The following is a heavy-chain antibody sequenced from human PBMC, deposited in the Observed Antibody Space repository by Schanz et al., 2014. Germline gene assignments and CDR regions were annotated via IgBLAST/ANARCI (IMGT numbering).Heavy chain of an antibody. Sequence: EVQLVESGGGLVQPGRSLRLSCAASGFTFRTYLMNWVRQAPGKGLEWVSSITASGDYMHYADSVKGRFTISRDNARNSLYLQMNNLRVEDTAVYYCARGPDYGSGSYSSYCGQGTLVTVSS. CDR1: GFTFRTYL. J-gene: IGHJ4*02. CDR3: ARGPDYGSGSYSSY. V-gene: IGHV3-21*01. CDR2: ITASGDYM. D-gene: IGHD3-10*01.